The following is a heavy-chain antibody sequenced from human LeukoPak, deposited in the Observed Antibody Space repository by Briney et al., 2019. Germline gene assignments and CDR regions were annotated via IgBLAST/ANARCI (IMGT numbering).Heavy chain of an antibody. J-gene: IGHJ5*02. CDR3: AKRSRELLT. CDR1: GFTFSNYV. V-gene: IGHV3-23*01. D-gene: IGHD1-26*01. CDR2: ISGGGGRT. Sequence: GGTLRLSCAASGFTFSNYVMSWVRQAPGKGLEWVSGISGGGGRTYHTDSVKGRFTISRDNSKNTLYLQMNSLRAEDTAIYYCAKRSRELLTWGQGTLVTVSS.